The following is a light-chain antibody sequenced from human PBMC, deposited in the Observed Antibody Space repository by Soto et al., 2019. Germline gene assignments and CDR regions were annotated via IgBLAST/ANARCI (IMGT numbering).Light chain of an antibody. J-gene: IGKJ2*01. CDR1: QSLSYW. CDR2: KAS. CDR3: QQYDRFPYT. V-gene: IGKV1-5*03. Sequence: DIQMTQSPSTLSASVGYTVTITCRASQSLSYWLAWYQQKPGQAPKLLIHKASTLESGFPSRFSGSGSGTEFTLTIRSLQPDDFATFYCQQYDRFPYTFGQGTKLAIK.